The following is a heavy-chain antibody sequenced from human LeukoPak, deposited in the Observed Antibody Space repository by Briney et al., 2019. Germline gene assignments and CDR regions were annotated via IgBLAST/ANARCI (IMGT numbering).Heavy chain of an antibody. CDR2: IIASGADT. J-gene: IGHJ4*02. V-gene: IGHV3-23*01. Sequence: GGSLRLSCAASGLTFSSYAMSWVRQAPGKGLEWVSAIIASGADTYYADSLKGRLAISRDNTKNILYLQMNSLRVDDTAIYYCAKSRTYSYGYGTFDYWGQGALVTVSS. D-gene: IGHD5-18*01. CDR3: AKSRTYSYGYGTFDY. CDR1: GLTFSSYA.